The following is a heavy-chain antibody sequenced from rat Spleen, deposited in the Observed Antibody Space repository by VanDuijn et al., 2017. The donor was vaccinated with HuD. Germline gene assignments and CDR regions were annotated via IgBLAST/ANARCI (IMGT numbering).Heavy chain of an antibody. D-gene: IGHD1-4*01. CDR3: ARETGYNSYFDH. CDR1: GFTFNDCY. CDR2: ISYDGSIT. Sequence: EVQLVESGGDLVQPGRSLKLTCAASGFTFNDCYMAWVRQAPTKGLEWVATISYDGSITYYRDSVKGRFTISRDNAKTTLYLQMDSLRSEDTATYYCARETGYNSYFDHWGQGVMVTVSS. J-gene: IGHJ2*01. V-gene: IGHV5-29*01.